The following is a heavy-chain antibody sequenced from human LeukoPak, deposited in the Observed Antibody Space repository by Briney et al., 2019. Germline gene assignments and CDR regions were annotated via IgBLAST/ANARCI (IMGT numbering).Heavy chain of an antibody. CDR1: GGSISSSSYF. CDR2: INHSGGT. D-gene: IGHD6-19*01. CDR3: ARRMGKQWLKDY. Sequence: SETLSLTCTVSGGSISSSSYFWAWIRQPPGKGLEWIGEINHSGGTNYNPSLKSRVTISVDTSKNQFSLKLSSVTAADTAVYYCARRMGKQWLKDYWGQGTLVTVSS. V-gene: IGHV4-39*07. J-gene: IGHJ4*02.